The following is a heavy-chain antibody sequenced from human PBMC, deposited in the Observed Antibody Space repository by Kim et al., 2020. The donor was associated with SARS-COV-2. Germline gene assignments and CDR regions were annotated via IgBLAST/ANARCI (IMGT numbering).Heavy chain of an antibody. CDR3: ARDRGYYDSSGYYHYYGMDV. CDR2: INPSGGST. D-gene: IGHD3-22*01. J-gene: IGHJ6*02. V-gene: IGHV1-46*01. Sequence: ASVKVSCKASGYTFTSYYMHWVRQAPGQGLEWMGIINPSGGSTSYAQKFQGRVTMTRDTSTSTVYMELSSLRSEDTAVYYCARDRGYYDSSGYYHYYGMDVWGQGTTVTVSS. CDR1: GYTFTSYY.